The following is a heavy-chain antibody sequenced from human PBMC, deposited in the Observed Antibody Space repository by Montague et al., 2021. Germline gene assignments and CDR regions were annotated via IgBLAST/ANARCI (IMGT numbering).Heavy chain of an antibody. Sequence: SETLSLTCTVSGASITSNIYYWGGIRQSPGKGLEWIGSIYYSGNSFYQPSLKSRITMAVDTSKNQFSLKLSSVTAADTAIYYCARVFSSWYVGWFDPWGQGTLVTVSS. CDR3: ARVFSSWYVGWFDP. V-gene: IGHV4-39*07. CDR2: IYYSGNS. J-gene: IGHJ5*02. D-gene: IGHD6-13*01. CDR1: GASITSNIYY.